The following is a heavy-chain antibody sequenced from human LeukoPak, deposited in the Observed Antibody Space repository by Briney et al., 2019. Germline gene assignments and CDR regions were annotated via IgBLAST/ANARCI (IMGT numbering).Heavy chain of an antibody. J-gene: IGHJ3*02. CDR2: MNPNSGNT. CDR1: GGTFTSYD. Sequence: ASVKVSCKASGGTFTSYDINWVRQATGQGLEWMGWMNPNSGNTGYAQKFQGRVTITRNTSISTAYMELSSLRSEDTAVYYCARVKATRSHDAFDIWGQGTMVTVSS. CDR3: ARVKATRSHDAFDI. D-gene: IGHD1-1*01. V-gene: IGHV1-8*03.